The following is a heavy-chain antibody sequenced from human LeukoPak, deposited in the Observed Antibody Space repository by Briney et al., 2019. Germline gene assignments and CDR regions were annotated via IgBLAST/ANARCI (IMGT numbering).Heavy chain of an antibody. V-gene: IGHV4-61*01. Sequence: TSETLSLTCTVSGGSVSSGSYYWSWIRQPPGKGLEWIGYIYYSGSTNYNPSLKSRVTISVDTSKNQFSLKLSSVTAADTAVYYCARGTAVAAIKRFDYWGQGTLVTVSS. CDR3: ARGTAVAAIKRFDY. J-gene: IGHJ4*02. CDR2: IYYSGST. D-gene: IGHD6-19*01. CDR1: GGSVSSGSYY.